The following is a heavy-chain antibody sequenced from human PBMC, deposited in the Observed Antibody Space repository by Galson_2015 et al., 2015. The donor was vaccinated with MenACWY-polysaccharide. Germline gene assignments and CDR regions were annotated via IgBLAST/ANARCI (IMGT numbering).Heavy chain of an antibody. D-gene: IGHD3-3*02. CDR2: TYYRSKWYN. CDR1: GDSVSRKSAT. Sequence: CAISGDSVSRKSATWNWIRQSPSRGLEWLGRTYYRSKWYNDYAESVKSRITISPDTSKNQFSLQLNSVTPEDSAVYYCARDPSAFSAPSAFDIWGQGTMVTVSS. J-gene: IGHJ3*02. CDR3: ARDPSAFSAPSAFDI. V-gene: IGHV6-1*01.